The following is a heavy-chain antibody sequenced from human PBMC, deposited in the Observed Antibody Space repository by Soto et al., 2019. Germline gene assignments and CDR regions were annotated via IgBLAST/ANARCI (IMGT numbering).Heavy chain of an antibody. CDR2: ISGSGDEI. V-gene: IGHV3-23*01. CDR3: AKEYYYDSSFDY. D-gene: IGHD3-22*01. Sequence: VQLLESGGGLVQPGGSLRLSCAASGITFSDFAMAWLRQTTEKGLEWVSTISGSGDEIYYADSVKGRFTFSRDNSRSTLYLQMKSLRAEDTAVYFCAKEYYYDSSFDYWGQGVLVTVSS. J-gene: IGHJ4*02. CDR1: GITFSDFA.